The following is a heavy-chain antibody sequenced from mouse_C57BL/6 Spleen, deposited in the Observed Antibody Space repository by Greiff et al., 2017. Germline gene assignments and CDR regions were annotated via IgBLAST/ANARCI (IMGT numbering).Heavy chain of an antibody. D-gene: IGHD1-1*01. CDR3: ARSSLRFLYWYFDV. CDR1: GYTFTSYW. Sequence: QVQLQQPGTELVKPGASVKLSCKASGYTFTSYWMHWVKQRPGQGLEWIGNINPSNGGTNYNEKFKSKATLTVDKSSSTAYMQLSSLTSEDSAVYYGARSSLRFLYWYFDVWGTGTTVTVSS. CDR2: INPSNGGT. J-gene: IGHJ1*03. V-gene: IGHV1-53*01.